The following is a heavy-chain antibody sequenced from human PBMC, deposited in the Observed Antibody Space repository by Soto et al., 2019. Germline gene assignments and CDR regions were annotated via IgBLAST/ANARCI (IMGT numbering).Heavy chain of an antibody. CDR2: INHSGST. CDR1: GGSFGGYY. Sequence: SETLSLTCAVYGGSFGGYYWSWIRQPPGKGLEWIGEINHSGSTNYNPSLKSRVTISVDTSKNQFSLKLSSVTAADTAVYYCARDSITMVRGVIQFDYWGQGTLVTVSS. V-gene: IGHV4-34*01. CDR3: ARDSITMVRGVIQFDY. D-gene: IGHD3-10*01. J-gene: IGHJ4*02.